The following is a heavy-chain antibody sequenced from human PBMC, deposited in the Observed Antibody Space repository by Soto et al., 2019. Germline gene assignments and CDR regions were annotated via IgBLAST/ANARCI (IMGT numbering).Heavy chain of an antibody. Sequence: SQTLSLTCTVSGGGMSTYYWTWIRQPAGKGLEWIGRIYSSGSTKYNPSLQSRVTMSLDTSNNQFSLRLTSVTAADTAVYYCARGQRFSDWFDPWGQGTLVTVSS. CDR3: ARGQRFSDWFDP. CDR2: IYSSGST. D-gene: IGHD3-3*01. V-gene: IGHV4-4*07. J-gene: IGHJ5*02. CDR1: GGGMSTYY.